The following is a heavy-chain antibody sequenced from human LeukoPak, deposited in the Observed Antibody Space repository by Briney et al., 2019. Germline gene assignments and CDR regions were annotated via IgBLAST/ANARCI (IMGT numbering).Heavy chain of an antibody. CDR3: ARSIAAPGRWFDS. CDR2: IYYSGGT. CDR1: AGSISSSSYY. V-gene: IGHV4-61*05. Sequence: SETLSLTCTVSAGSISSSSYYWSWIRQPPGKGLEWIGYIYYSGGTNYNPSLKSRVTISVDTSKNQFSLRLSSVTAADTALYYCARSIAAPGRWFDSWGQGTLVTVSS. J-gene: IGHJ5*01. D-gene: IGHD6-13*01.